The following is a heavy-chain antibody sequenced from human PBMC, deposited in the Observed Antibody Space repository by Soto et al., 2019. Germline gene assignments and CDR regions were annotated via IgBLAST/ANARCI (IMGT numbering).Heavy chain of an antibody. Sequence: EVQLVESGGGLVQPGGSPRLSCAASGFTFSNFWMSWVRQAPGKGLEWVANIKQDGSDKYYVDSVKGRFTISRDNAKNSLYLQMNSLRAEDTAVYYCARYSGSFSLDYWGQGTLVTVSS. D-gene: IGHD3-10*01. CDR2: IKQDGSDK. J-gene: IGHJ4*02. CDR1: GFTFSNFW. V-gene: IGHV3-7*01. CDR3: ARYSGSFSLDY.